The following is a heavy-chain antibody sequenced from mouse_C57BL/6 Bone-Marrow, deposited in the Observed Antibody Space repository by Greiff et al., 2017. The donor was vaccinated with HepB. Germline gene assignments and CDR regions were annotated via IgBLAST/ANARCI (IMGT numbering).Heavy chain of an antibody. D-gene: IGHD2-4*01. CDR1: GYTFTSYD. J-gene: IGHJ4*01. CDR3: ARFGYDYGGAMDY. CDR2: IYPRDGST. V-gene: IGHV1-85*01. Sequence: VKLQESGPELVKPGASVKLSCKASGYTFTSYDINWVKQRPGQGLEWIGWIYPRDGSTKYNEKFKGKATLTVDTSSSTAYMELHSLTSEDSAVYFCARFGYDYGGAMDYWGQGTSVTVSS.